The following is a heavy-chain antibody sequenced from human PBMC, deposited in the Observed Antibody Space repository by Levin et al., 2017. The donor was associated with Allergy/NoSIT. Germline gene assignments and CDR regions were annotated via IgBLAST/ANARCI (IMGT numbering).Heavy chain of an antibody. J-gene: IGHJ5*02. Sequence: PSETLSLTCTVSGGSISSYYWSWIRQPPGKGLEWIGYIYYSGSTNYNPSLKSRVTISVDTSKNQFSLKLSSVTAADTAVYYCARDMGGILRAYNWFDPWGQGTLVTVSS. CDR3: ARDMGGILRAYNWFDP. V-gene: IGHV4-59*01. CDR2: IYYSGST. CDR1: GGSISSYY. D-gene: IGHD3-3*01.